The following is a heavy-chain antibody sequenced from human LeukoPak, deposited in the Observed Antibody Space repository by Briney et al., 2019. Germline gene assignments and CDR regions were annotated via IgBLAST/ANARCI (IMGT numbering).Heavy chain of an antibody. V-gene: IGHV4-39*07. CDR2: IYYSGST. CDR3: ARWILVAGTRWFDP. J-gene: IGHJ5*02. CDR1: GGSISSSSYY. Sequence: SETLSLTCTVSGGSISSSSYYWGWIRQPPGKGLEWIGSIYYSGSTYYNPSLKSRVTISVDTSKNQFSLKLSSVTAADTAVYYCARWILVAGTRWFDPWGQGTLVTVSS. D-gene: IGHD6-19*01.